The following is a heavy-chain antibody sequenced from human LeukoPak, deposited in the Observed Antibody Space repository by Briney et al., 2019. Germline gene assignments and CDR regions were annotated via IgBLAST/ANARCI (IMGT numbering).Heavy chain of an antibody. Sequence: SVKVSCKASGGTFSSYAISWVRQAPGQGLEWMGGIIPIFGTANYAQKFQGRVTITADESTSTAYMELSSLRSEDTAVYYCARDRGAYCVGDCYSPFPFDYWGQGTLVTVSS. V-gene: IGHV1-69*01. D-gene: IGHD2-21*02. CDR3: ARDRGAYCVGDCYSPFPFDY. J-gene: IGHJ4*02. CDR1: GGTFSSYA. CDR2: IIPIFGTA.